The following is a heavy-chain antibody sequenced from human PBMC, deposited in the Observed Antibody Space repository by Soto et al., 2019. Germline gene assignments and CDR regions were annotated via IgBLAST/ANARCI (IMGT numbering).Heavy chain of an antibody. D-gene: IGHD6-13*01. J-gene: IGHJ2*01. CDR1: GFTFSNAW. Sequence: GGSLRLSCAASGFTFSNAWMSWVRQAPGKGLEWVGRIKSKTDGGTTDYAAPVKGRFTISRDDSKNTLYLQMNSLKTEDTAVYYCTTDPSRSWGYWYFDLWGRGTLVTVSS. CDR2: IKSKTDGGTT. V-gene: IGHV3-15*01. CDR3: TTDPSRSWGYWYFDL.